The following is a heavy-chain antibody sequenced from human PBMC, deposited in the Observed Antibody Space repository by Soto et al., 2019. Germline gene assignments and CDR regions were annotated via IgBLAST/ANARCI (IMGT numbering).Heavy chain of an antibody. CDR3: ARVMRFTGDYYYYYYMDV. V-gene: IGHV1-69*13. CDR1: GGTFSSYA. D-gene: IGHD3-3*01. Sequence: SVKVSCKASGGTFSSYAISWVRQAPGQGLEWMGGIIPIFGTANYAQKFQGRVTITADESTSTAYMELSSLRSEDTAVYYCARVMRFTGDYYYYYYMDVWGKGTTVTVSS. CDR2: IIPIFGTA. J-gene: IGHJ6*03.